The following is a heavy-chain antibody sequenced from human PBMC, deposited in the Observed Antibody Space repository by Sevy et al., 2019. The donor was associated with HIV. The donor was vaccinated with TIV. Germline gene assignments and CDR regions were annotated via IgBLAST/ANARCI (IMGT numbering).Heavy chain of an antibody. CDR1: GFTFNKYS. V-gene: IGHV3-23*01. D-gene: IGHD2-8*01. CDR3: AREGCTKPHDY. Sequence: GGSLRLYCAASGFTFNKYSMSWVRQPPGKGLEWVATLSFGCGEINYADSVKGRFTISRDNSKNSFYLQMNNLRAEDTALYYCAREGCTKPHDYWGQGILVTVSS. J-gene: IGHJ4*02. CDR2: LSFGCGEI.